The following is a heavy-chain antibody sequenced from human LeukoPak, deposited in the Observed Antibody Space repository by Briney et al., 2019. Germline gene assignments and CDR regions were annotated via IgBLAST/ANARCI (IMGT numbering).Heavy chain of an antibody. J-gene: IGHJ4*02. Sequence: GESLKISCAASGFTFSSYSMNWVRQAPGKGLEWVSSISSSSSYIYYADSVKGRFTISRDNAKNSLYLQMNSLRAEDTAVYYCARWEYYDSSGYYDYWGQGTLVTVSS. CDR3: ARWEYYDSSGYYDY. V-gene: IGHV3-21*01. D-gene: IGHD3-22*01. CDR1: GFTFSSYS. CDR2: ISSSSSYI.